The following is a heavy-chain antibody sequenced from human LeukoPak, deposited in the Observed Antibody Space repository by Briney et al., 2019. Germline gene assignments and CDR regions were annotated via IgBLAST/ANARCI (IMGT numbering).Heavy chain of an antibody. CDR2: FDPEDGET. D-gene: IGHD3-16*01. J-gene: IGHJ4*02. CDR1: GYTLTELS. Sequence: GASVKVSCKVSGYTLTELSMHWVRQAPGKGLGWMGGFDPEDGETIYAQKFQGRVTMTEDTSTDTAYMELSSLRSEDTAVYYCATVFYDYVKRVGQFDYWGQGTLVTVSS. V-gene: IGHV1-24*01. CDR3: ATVFYDYVKRVGQFDY.